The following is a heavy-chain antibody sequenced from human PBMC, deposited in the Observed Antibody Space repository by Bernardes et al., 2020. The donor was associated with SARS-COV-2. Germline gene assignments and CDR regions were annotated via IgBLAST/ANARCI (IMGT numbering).Heavy chain of an antibody. D-gene: IGHD3-3*01. CDR2: ITRNGDIT. Sequence: GGSLRLSCVASGISFSNYAMSWVRQAPGRGLEWVSAITRNGDITYYADSVKGRFTISRDNSKNTLYLQMNSLRAEDTAIYYSAKWYFGVDLLHAFDVWGQGTTVAVSS. J-gene: IGHJ3*01. V-gene: IGHV3-23*01. CDR1: GISFSNYA. CDR3: AKWYFGVDLLHAFDV.